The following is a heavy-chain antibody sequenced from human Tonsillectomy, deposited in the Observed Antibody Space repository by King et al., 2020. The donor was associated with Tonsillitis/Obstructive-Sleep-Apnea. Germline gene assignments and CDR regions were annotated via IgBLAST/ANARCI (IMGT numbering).Heavy chain of an antibody. Sequence: QLVQSGGGLVQPGRSLRLSCAASGFTFDDYAMHWVRQAPGKGLEWVSGISWNSGSIGYADSVKGRFTISRDNAKNSLYLQMNSLRAEDTALYYCAKCSGSYPQGAFDYWGQGTLVTVSS. CDR2: ISWNSGSI. CDR1: GFTFDDYA. J-gene: IGHJ4*02. CDR3: AKCSGSYPQGAFDY. D-gene: IGHD1-26*01. V-gene: IGHV3-9*01.